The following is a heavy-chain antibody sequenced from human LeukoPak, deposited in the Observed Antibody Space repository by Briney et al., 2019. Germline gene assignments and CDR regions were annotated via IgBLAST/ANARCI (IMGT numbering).Heavy chain of an antibody. CDR3: AKDQFDGYNAFAY. CDR1: GFTSSSYA. Sequence: GGSLRLSCAASGFTSSSYAMSWVRQAPGKGLEWVSGISPSGDETNYADSVKGRFTISRDNSKNTLYLQMNSLTAEDTAVYYCAKDQFDGYNAFAYWGQGTLVTVSS. V-gene: IGHV3-23*01. D-gene: IGHD5-24*01. J-gene: IGHJ4*02. CDR2: ISPSGDET.